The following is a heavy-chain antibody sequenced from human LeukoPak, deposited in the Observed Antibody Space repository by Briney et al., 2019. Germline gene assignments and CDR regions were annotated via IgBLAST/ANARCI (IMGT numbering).Heavy chain of an antibody. Sequence: ASVKVSCKASGYTFTGYYMHWVRQAPGQGLEWMGWISAYNGNTNYAQKLQGRVTMTTDTSTSTAYMELRSLRSDDTAVYYCARGAMDNFDYWGQGTLVTVSS. CDR2: ISAYNGNT. J-gene: IGHJ4*02. D-gene: IGHD3/OR15-3a*01. CDR1: GYTFTGYY. CDR3: ARGAMDNFDY. V-gene: IGHV1-18*04.